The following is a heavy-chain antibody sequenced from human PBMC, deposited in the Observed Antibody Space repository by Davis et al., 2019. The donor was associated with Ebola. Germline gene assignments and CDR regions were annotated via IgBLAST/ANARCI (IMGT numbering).Heavy chain of an antibody. CDR2: SDPQDGET. J-gene: IGHJ4*02. CDR1: GYTLTEFS. Sequence: ASVQVSCKVSGYTLTEFSMHWVGQAPGKGLEWMGGSDPQDGETIYAQKFQGRVTMTEDTSTDTAYMELSSLRSEDTAVYYCVTGIKLECSGDQFDYWGQGTLVTVSS. D-gene: IGHD3-10*02. V-gene: IGHV1-24*01. CDR3: VTGIKLECSGDQFDY.